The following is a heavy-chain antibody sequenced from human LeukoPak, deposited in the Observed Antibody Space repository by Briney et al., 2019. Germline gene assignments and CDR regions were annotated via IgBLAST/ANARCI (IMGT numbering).Heavy chain of an antibody. CDR2: ISSSSSYI. Sequence: PGGSLRLSCAASGFTFSSYWMSWVRQAPGKGLEWVSSISSSSSYIYYADSVKGRFTISRDNAKNSLYLQMNSLRAEDTAVYYCARDPGVGAAAGTYDYWGQGTLVTVSS. CDR3: ARDPGVGAAAGTYDY. J-gene: IGHJ4*02. CDR1: GFTFSSYW. V-gene: IGHV3-21*01. D-gene: IGHD6-13*01.